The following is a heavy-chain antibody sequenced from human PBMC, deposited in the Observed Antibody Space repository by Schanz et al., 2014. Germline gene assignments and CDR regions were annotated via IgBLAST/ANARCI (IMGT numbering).Heavy chain of an antibody. Sequence: QVHLVQSGAEVKKPGASVKVSCKASGYNITSNDVTWVRQATGQGLEWMGWMNPNSGNTGYAQKFQGRVTITADRSTSTAYMELSSLNSDDTAVYYCARDQSPYTNSSDVRYFDYWGQGSLVTVSS. CDR2: MNPNSGNT. J-gene: IGHJ4*02. CDR3: ARDQSPYTNSSDVRYFDY. CDR1: GYNITSND. D-gene: IGHD6-6*01. V-gene: IGHV1-8*01.